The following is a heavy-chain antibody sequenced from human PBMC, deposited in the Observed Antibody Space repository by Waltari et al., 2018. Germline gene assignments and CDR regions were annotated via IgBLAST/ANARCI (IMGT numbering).Heavy chain of an antibody. CDR1: GFTFSSYW. D-gene: IGHD3-10*01. V-gene: IGHV3-74*01. Sequence: EVQLVESGGGLVQPGGSLRLSCAASGFTFSSYWMHWVRHAPGKGLVWVSRINSDGSSTSYADSGKGRFTISRDNAKNTLYLQMNSLRAEDTAVYYCARAGGITMVRGVISDYYGMDVWGQGTTVTVSS. J-gene: IGHJ6*02. CDR3: ARAGGITMVRGVISDYYGMDV. CDR2: INSDGSST.